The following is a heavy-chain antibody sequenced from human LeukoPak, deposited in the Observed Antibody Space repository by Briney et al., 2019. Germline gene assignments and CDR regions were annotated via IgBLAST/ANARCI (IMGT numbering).Heavy chain of an antibody. CDR1: GYTFSSYY. D-gene: IGHD5-12*01. CDR3: ARDILPSYSGYDRTLPDY. CDR2: INPSGGST. Sequence: ASVKVSCKASGYTFSSYYMHWVRQAPGQGLEWMGIINPSGGSTSYAQKFQGRVTMTRDTSTSTVYMDMSSLRPEDTAVYYCARDILPSYSGYDRTLPDYWGQGTLDTVSS. J-gene: IGHJ4*02. V-gene: IGHV1-46*01.